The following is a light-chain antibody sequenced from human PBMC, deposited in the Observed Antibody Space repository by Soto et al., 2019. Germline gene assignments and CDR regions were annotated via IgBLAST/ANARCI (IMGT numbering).Light chain of an antibody. J-gene: IGLJ2*01. CDR3: SSFAGGGNPVL. Sequence: QSVLTQPPSASGSLGQSVTISCTGTSSDVGGYNYVSWHQQHPGKAPKVMIYEVTKRPPGVPDRFSGSKSDNTASLTVSGLQAEDEADYYCSSFAGGGNPVLLGGGTKLTVL. CDR2: EVT. V-gene: IGLV2-8*01. CDR1: SSDVGGYNY.